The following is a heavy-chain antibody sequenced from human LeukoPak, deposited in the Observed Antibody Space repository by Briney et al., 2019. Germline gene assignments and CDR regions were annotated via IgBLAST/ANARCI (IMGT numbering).Heavy chain of an antibody. CDR1: GFTFSSYW. D-gene: IGHD3-10*01. J-gene: IGHJ5*02. CDR3: AKGGGGGSGKFHLNWFDP. CDR2: IKQDGSEK. V-gene: IGHV3-7*03. Sequence: GGSLRLSCAASGFTFSSYWMSWVRQAPGKGLEWVANIKQDGSEKYYVDSVKGRFTISRDNSKNTLYLQMNSLRAEDTAVYYWAKGGGGGSGKFHLNWFDPWGQGTLVTVSS.